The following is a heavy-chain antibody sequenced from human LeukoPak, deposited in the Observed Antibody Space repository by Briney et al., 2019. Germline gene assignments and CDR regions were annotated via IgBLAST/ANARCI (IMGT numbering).Heavy chain of an antibody. J-gene: IGHJ4*02. V-gene: IGHV4-34*01. Sequence: SETLSLTCTVSGGSISSHYWSWIRQPPGKGLEWIGEINHSGSTNYNPSLKSRVTISVDTSKNQFSLKLSSVTAADTAVYYCARAVRRITIFGVALRFDYWGQGTLVTVSS. CDR2: INHSGST. D-gene: IGHD3-3*01. CDR3: ARAVRRITIFGVALRFDY. CDR1: GGSISSHY.